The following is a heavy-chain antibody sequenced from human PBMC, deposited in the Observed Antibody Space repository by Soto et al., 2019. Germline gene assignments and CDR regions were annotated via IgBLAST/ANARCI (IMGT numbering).Heavy chain of an antibody. CDR3: SRIGPGAATRWFFDS. V-gene: IGHV3-49*03. D-gene: IGHD1-26*01. J-gene: IGHJ4*02. Sequence: GALRLSCTTSGYNFDDYAFTFFRHSPFRWLEWVTFIRSKPAGGTAEYAASVKGRFTFSRDASRSIAYLQMNSLTTEDTGIYFCSRIGPGAATRWFFDSWGPGTQVTVSS. CDR2: IRSKPAGGTA. CDR1: GYNFDDYA.